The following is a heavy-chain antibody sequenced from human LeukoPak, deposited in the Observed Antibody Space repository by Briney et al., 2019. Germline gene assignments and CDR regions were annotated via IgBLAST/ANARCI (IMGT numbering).Heavy chain of an antibody. D-gene: IGHD3-10*01. CDR3: AGRTRGLDY. CDR1: GGSMSNDY. J-gene: IGHJ4*02. Sequence: SETLSLTCTVSGGSMSNDYWAWIRQPPGQGLEWIGYIYYSGSTYYNPSLKSRVTISLDTSKNQFSLKLSSVTAADTAVYYCAGRTRGLDYWGQGTLVTVSS. V-gene: IGHV4-59*08. CDR2: IYYSGST.